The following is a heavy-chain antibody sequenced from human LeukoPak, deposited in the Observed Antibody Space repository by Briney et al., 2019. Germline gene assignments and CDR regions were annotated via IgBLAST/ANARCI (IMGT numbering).Heavy chain of an antibody. CDR2: ISRSGSTI. J-gene: IGHJ3*02. CDR1: GFTFSSYE. D-gene: IGHD4-17*01. Sequence: GGSLRLSCVASGFTFSSYEMNWVRQAPGKGLEWVSYISRSGSTIYHADSVKGRFTLSRDNAKKALYLEMKSLRAEDTAVYYCARERETTVTYDAFDIWGLGTMVTVSS. V-gene: IGHV3-48*03. CDR3: ARERETTVTYDAFDI.